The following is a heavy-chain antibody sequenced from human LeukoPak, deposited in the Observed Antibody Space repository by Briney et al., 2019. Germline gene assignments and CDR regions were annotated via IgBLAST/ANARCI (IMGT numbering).Heavy chain of an antibody. CDR1: GFTFSSYW. CDR2: IKQDGSEK. D-gene: IGHD3-9*01. Sequence: PGGSPRLSCAASGFTFSSYWMSWVRQAPGKGLEWVANIKQDGSEKYYVDSVKGRFTISRDNAKNSLYLQMNSLRAEDTAVYYCARVEEGILTGYFDYWGQGTLVTVSS. V-gene: IGHV3-7*01. J-gene: IGHJ4*02. CDR3: ARVEEGILTGYFDY.